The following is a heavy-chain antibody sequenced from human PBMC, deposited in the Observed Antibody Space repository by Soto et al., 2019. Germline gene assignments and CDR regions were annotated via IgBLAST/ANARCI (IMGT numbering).Heavy chain of an antibody. V-gene: IGHV1-3*01. CDR2: INAGNGNT. CDR3: ASERVKGSGSPSRYYYGMDV. J-gene: IGHJ6*02. D-gene: IGHD3-10*01. Sequence: ASVKVSCKASGYTFTSYAMHWVRQAPGQRLEWMGWINAGNGNTKYSQKFQGRVTITRDTSASTAYMELSSLRSEDTVVYYCASERVKGSGSPSRYYYGMDVWGQGTTVTVSS. CDR1: GYTFTSYA.